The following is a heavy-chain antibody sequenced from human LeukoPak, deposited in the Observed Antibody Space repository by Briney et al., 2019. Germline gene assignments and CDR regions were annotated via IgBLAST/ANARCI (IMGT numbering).Heavy chain of an antibody. CDR1: GGSISSRSYY. CDR2: TYYSGST. V-gene: IGHV4-39*07. J-gene: IGHJ4*02. CDR3: ARVRSTSWIDS. Sequence: SETLSLTCTVSGGSISSRSYYWGWIRQPPGKGLEWIGNTYYSGSTSYNPSLKSRVTTSVDTSKNQFSLRLSSVTAADTAVYYCARVRSTSWIDSWGQGTLVTVSS. D-gene: IGHD6-13*01.